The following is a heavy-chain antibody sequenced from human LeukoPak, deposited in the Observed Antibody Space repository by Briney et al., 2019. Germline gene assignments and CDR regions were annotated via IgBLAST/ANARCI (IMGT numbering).Heavy chain of an antibody. CDR2: FDPEDGET. D-gene: IGHD2-2*01. V-gene: IGHV1-24*01. J-gene: IGHJ5*02. CDR1: GYTLTELS. Sequence: ASVKVSCKVSGYTLTELSMHWVRQAPGKGLEWMGGFDPEDGETIYAQKFQGRVTMTEDTSTDIAYMELSSLRSEDTAVYYCAIIVVVPAAPSRWFDPWGQGTLVTVSS. CDR3: AIIVVVPAAPSRWFDP.